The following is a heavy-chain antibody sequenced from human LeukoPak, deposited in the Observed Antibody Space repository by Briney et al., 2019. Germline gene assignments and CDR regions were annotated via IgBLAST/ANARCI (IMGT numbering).Heavy chain of an antibody. D-gene: IGHD3-22*01. V-gene: IGHV4-34*01. CDR3: ASPDSSGYYYDY. CDR1: GGSFSGYY. Sequence: PSETLSLTCAVYGGSFSGYYWSWIRQPPGKGLEWIGEINHSGSTNYNPSLKGRVTISVDTSKNQFSLKLSSVTAADTAVYYCASPDSSGYYYDYWGQGTLVTVSS. J-gene: IGHJ4*02. CDR2: INHSGST.